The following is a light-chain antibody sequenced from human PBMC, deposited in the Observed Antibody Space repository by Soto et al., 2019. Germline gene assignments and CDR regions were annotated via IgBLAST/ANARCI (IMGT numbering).Light chain of an antibody. CDR3: QQYGSSPLYT. CDR1: QSVSSSY. Sequence: EIVLTQSPGTLSLSPGERATLSCRASQSVSSSYLAWYQQKPGQAPRLLIYGASSRATGIPGRFSGSGSGTDFTLTISRLEPEDCAVYYCQQYGSSPLYTFGQGTKLEIK. V-gene: IGKV3-20*01. CDR2: GAS. J-gene: IGKJ2*01.